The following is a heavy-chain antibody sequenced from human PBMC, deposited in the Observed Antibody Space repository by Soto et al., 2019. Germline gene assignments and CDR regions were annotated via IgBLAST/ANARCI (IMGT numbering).Heavy chain of an antibody. Sequence: GGSLRLSCAASGFTFSSYGMHWVRQAPGKGLEWVAAIWYDGSNKYYEDSVKGRFTISRDNSKNTLYLQMNSLRAEDTAVYYCARGASLGYCSGGSCNSNWFDPWGQGTLVTVSS. CDR3: ARGASLGYCSGGSCNSNWFDP. V-gene: IGHV3-33*01. CDR2: IWYDGSNK. CDR1: GFTFSSYG. D-gene: IGHD2-15*01. J-gene: IGHJ5*02.